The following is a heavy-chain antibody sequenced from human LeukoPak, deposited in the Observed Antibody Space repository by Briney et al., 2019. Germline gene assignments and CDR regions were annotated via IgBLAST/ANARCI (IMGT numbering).Heavy chain of an antibody. Sequence: TGGSLRLSCAASGFTFSTYAMSWVRQAPGKGLEWVGRIKSNADGGTPDYAAPARGRFTISRDDSKNTLYLQMNSLKTEDTAVYYCTTFYHEYSPYWGRGTLVTVSS. CDR2: IKSNADGGTP. J-gene: IGHJ4*02. D-gene: IGHD2/OR15-2a*01. CDR1: GFTFSTYA. V-gene: IGHV3-15*01. CDR3: TTFYHEYSPY.